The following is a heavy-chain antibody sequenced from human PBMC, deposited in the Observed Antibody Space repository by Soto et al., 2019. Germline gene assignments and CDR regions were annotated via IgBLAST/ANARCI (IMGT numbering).Heavy chain of an antibody. CDR2: IIPIVGTA. CDR1: GGTFSSYA. D-gene: IGHD2-2*01. Sequence: QVQLVQSGAEVKKPGSSVKVSCKASGGTFSSYAISWVRQAPGPGLEWVGGIIPIVGTANYAQKFQGIVTITADESTSTGYMELSSLRAEDTAVYYCARAPNCSSTSCFVYYYYGMDVWGQGTTVTVSS. CDR3: ARAPNCSSTSCFVYYYYGMDV. V-gene: IGHV1-69*01. J-gene: IGHJ6*02.